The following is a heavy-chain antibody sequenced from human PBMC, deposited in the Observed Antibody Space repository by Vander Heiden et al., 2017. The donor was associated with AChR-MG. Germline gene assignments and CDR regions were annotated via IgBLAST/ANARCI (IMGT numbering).Heavy chain of an antibody. Sequence: QVQLVESGGGLVKPGGSLRLPCAASGFIFSDHYMTWIRQAPGKGLEWVSYISSSGSTIYYADSVRGRFTISRDNMKNSLHLQMTSLRAEDTAVYYCAREVPGDYEFWSERPTGMDVWGQGTTVTVSS. CDR2: ISSSGSTI. J-gene: IGHJ6*02. V-gene: IGHV3-11*01. CDR3: AREVPGDYEFWSERPTGMDV. CDR1: GFIFSDHY. D-gene: IGHD3-3*01.